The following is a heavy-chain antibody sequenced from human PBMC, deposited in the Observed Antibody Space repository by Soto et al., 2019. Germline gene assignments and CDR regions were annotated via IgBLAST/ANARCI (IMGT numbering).Heavy chain of an antibody. V-gene: IGHV1-46*01. CDR2: INPNGGGT. J-gene: IGHJ4*02. CDR3: ARERGAATGNLYFFDY. D-gene: IGHD6-13*01. Sequence: ASVTVSCKASGYTFSTLYMHWVRQAPGQGLQWMGVINPNGGGTSYAQKFQGRVTLTRDTSTSTVYMEVSSLRYEDTAVYYCARERGAATGNLYFFDYWGPGTLVTVSS. CDR1: GYTFSTLY.